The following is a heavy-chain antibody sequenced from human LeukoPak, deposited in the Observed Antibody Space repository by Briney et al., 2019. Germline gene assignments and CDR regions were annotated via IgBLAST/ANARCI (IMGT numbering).Heavy chain of an antibody. CDR3: ARDRIAYCGGDCYSRWFDP. Sequence: RALETLSLTCTVSGGSISSYYWSWIRQPPGKGLEWIGYISYSGSTNYNPSLKSRVTISVDTSKNQFSLKLSSVTAADTAVYYCARDRIAYCGGDCYSRWFDPWGQGTLVSVSS. J-gene: IGHJ5*02. D-gene: IGHD2-21*02. CDR2: ISYSGST. V-gene: IGHV4-59*01. CDR1: GGSISSYY.